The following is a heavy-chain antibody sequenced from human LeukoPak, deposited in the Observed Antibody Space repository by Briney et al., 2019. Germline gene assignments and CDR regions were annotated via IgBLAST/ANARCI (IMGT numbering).Heavy chain of an antibody. J-gene: IGHJ6*02. D-gene: IGHD6-13*01. CDR1: GYTFTGYY. Sequence: ASVKVSCKASGYTFTGYYMHWVRQAPGQGLEWMGWINPNSGGTNYAQKFQGRVTMTRDTSISTAYMELSRLRSDDTAVYYCAREEQQLVQYYYGMDVWGQGTTVTVSS. CDR2: INPNSGGT. V-gene: IGHV1-2*02. CDR3: AREEQQLVQYYYGMDV.